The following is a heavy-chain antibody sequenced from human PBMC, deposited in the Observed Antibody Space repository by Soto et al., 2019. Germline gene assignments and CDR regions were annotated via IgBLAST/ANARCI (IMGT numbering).Heavy chain of an antibody. CDR1: GFTVNDNF. CDR3: ARGVKYCSGGSCFSGSVTY. V-gene: IGHV3-53*01. J-gene: IGHJ4*02. D-gene: IGHD2-15*01. CDR2: IYSGGST. Sequence: EMQLVEAGGGLIQPAGSLRLSCATPGFTVNDNFMSWVRQAPGKGLEWVSVIYSGGSTYYVDSVKGRFTISRDNSKDTLYLQMNSLRVEHPAVYYCARGVKYCSGGSCFSGSVTYWGQGTLVTVSS.